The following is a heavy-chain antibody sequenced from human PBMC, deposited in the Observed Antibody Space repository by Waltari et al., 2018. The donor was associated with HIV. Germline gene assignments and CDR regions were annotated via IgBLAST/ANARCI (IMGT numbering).Heavy chain of an antibody. V-gene: IGHV4-39*01. Sequence: QLQLQASVPGLVKPSETLSLTRTVSGGPVRSHSYFRGWIRQPPGKGLEWIGRIYYTGRAYYNPSLKSRVTISVDTSKNQFSLKVTSVTAADTAVYYCARHALRVGAAYWNFDLWGRGTLVTVSS. CDR3: ARHALRVGAAYWNFDL. CDR1: GGPVRSHSYF. J-gene: IGHJ2*01. CDR2: IYYTGRA. D-gene: IGHD1-26*01.